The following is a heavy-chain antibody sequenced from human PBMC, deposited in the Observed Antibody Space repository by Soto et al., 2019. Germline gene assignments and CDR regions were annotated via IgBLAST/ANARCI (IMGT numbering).Heavy chain of an antibody. J-gene: IGHJ6*03. CDR2: VIPLLDAS. V-gene: IGHV1-69*08. D-gene: IGHD2-15*01. CDR3: ASGKSQRTQDRMGFYYYTAV. Sequence: QVQLVQSGAEVKKPGSSVRISCAASGATFNDYTFTWVRRAPGQGLEWMGRVIPLLDASNYAEKFQDRVTITADRSTSTVYMEGSVLDSEDSAISSCASGKSQRTQDRMGFYYYTAVLGKGTTVTASS. CDR1: GATFNDYT.